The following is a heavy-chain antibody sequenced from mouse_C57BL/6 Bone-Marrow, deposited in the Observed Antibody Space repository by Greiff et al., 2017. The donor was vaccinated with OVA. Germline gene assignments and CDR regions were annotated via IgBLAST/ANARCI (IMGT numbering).Heavy chain of an antibody. D-gene: IGHD1-1*01. CDR3: ARWDYGSSYGYYAMDY. Sequence: VHVKQSGPELVKPGASVKIPCKASGYTFTDYNMDWVKQSHGKSLEWIGDINPNNGGTIYNQKFKGKATLTVDKSSSTAYMGLRSLTSEDTAVYYCARWDYGSSYGYYAMDYWGQGTSVTVSS. CDR1: GYTFTDYN. CDR2: INPNNGGT. J-gene: IGHJ4*01. V-gene: IGHV1-18*01.